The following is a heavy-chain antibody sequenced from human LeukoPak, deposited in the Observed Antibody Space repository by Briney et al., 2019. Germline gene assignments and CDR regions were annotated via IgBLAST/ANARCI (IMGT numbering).Heavy chain of an antibody. V-gene: IGHV4-30-4*08. CDR3: ARATRGYCSGGSCLGGYSFYYFDY. Sequence: PSQTLSLTCTVSGGSINSGDYYWSWIRQPPGKGLEWIGYIYYSGSTHYNPSLKSRIAMSVDTSKNQFSLKLSSVTAADTAVYYCARATRGYCSGGSCLGGYSFYYFDYWGQGTLVTVSS. J-gene: IGHJ4*02. CDR1: GGSINSGDYY. D-gene: IGHD2-15*01. CDR2: IYYSGST.